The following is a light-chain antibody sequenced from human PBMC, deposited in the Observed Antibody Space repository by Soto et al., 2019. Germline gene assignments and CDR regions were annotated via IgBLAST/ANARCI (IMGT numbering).Light chain of an antibody. CDR2: DAS. CDR1: QSVSNF. V-gene: IGKV3-11*01. CDR3: QQRSNWPWT. Sequence: EIVLTQSPATLSLSPGERATLSCRASQSVSNFLAWYQQKPGQAPRLLISDASNRDTGIPGRFSGSGSGTDFSLTISSLEPSDFAGYYCQQRSNWPWTFGQETKVEIK. J-gene: IGKJ1*01.